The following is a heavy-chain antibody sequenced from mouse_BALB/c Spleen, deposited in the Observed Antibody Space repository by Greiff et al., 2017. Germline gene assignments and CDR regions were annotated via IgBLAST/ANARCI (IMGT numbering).Heavy chain of an antibody. CDR2: ISYSGST. D-gene: IGHD2-1*01. CDR1: GYSITSDYA. CDR3: ARNYGNPFAY. V-gene: IGHV3-2*02. Sequence: EVKLMESGPGLVKPSQSLSLTCTVTGYSITSDYAWNWIRQFPGNKLEWMGYISYSGSTSYNPSLKSRISITRDTSKNQFFLQLNSVTTEDTATYYCARNYGNPFAYWGQGTLVTVSA. J-gene: IGHJ3*01.